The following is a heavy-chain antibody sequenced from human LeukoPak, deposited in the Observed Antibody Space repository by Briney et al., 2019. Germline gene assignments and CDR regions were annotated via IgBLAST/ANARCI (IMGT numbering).Heavy chain of an antibody. Sequence: PGGSLRLSCAASVFSVSNNYMSWVRQAPGKGLEWVSYISSSSSTIYYADSVKGRFTISRDNAKNSLYLQMNSLRDEDTAVYYCARDGLFVDVWGQGTTVTVSS. J-gene: IGHJ6*02. CDR2: ISSSSSTI. V-gene: IGHV3-48*02. CDR3: ARDGLFVDV. D-gene: IGHD3/OR15-3a*01. CDR1: VFSVSNNY.